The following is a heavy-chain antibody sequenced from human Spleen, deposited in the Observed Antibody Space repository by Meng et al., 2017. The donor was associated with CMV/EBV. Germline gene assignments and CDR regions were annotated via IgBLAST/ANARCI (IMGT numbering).Heavy chain of an antibody. CDR2: ISDSGKI. J-gene: IGHJ3*02. CDR1: GDSIRRRY. D-gene: IGHD1-26*01. CDR3: ARADEFCGSYYCDKVAFDM. V-gene: IGHV4-59*11. Sequence: SETLSLTCTVSGDSIRRRYWGWIRQPPGKGLEWIGDISDSGKINYNPSLKSRVTILVDTSKNQFSLKLDSVTAADTAVYFCARADEFCGSYYCDKVAFDMWGQGTVVTVSS.